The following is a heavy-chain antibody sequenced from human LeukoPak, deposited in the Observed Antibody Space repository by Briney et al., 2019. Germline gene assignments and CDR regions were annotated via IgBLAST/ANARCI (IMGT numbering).Heavy chain of an antibody. CDR1: GGSISSYH. CDR3: ARERSGSYSGFDY. D-gene: IGHD1-26*01. J-gene: IGHJ4*02. Sequence: KASETLSLTCTVSGGSISSYHWTWIRQPAGKGLEWIGRIYTSGGTNYNPSLKSRVTMSVDTSKNQFSLKLSSVTAADTAVYYCARERSGSYSGFDYWGQGTLVTVSS. CDR2: IYTSGGT. V-gene: IGHV4-4*07.